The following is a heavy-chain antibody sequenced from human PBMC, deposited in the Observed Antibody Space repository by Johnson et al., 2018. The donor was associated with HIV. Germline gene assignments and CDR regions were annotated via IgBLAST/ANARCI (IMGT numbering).Heavy chain of an antibody. Sequence: QVHLVESGGGVVQPGRSLRLSCAASGFTFSSYAMHWVRQAPGKGLEWVAVISYDGSNKYYADSVKGRFTISRDNSKNTLYLQMNSLRAEDTAVYYCAKDGGSYGGAFDIWGQGTMVTVSS. J-gene: IGHJ3*02. V-gene: IGHV3-30*04. CDR2: ISYDGSNK. D-gene: IGHD1-26*01. CDR1: GFTFSSYA. CDR3: AKDGGSYGGAFDI.